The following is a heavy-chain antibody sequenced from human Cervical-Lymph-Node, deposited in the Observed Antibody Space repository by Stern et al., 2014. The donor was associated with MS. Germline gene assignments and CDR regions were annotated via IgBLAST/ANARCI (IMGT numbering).Heavy chain of an antibody. D-gene: IGHD3-22*01. J-gene: IGHJ4*02. CDR2: IIPIFGNA. V-gene: IGHV1-69*01. CDR1: GGSFSSYG. CDR3: AREFNYDSSGYYFYY. Sequence: QVKLVQSGAGVVKPASSVRLSCKASGGSFSSYGISWVRQAPGQGLEWIGGIIPIFGNANYAQKIRSRVTFNQNESTKTASMELSSLRSEDTAVYYCAREFNYDSSGYYFYYWGQGTLVTVSS.